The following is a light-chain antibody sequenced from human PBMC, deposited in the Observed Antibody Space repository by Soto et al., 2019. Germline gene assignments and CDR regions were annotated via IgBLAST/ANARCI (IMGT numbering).Light chain of an antibody. Sequence: QSVLTQPPSVSEAPRQRVTMSCSGSSSNIGNNAVNWFQVLPGKAPKLLIYFDDLLPSGVSDRFSGSKSGTSASLTISGLQSEDEGEYYCAAWDDSLNGVVFGGGTKLTVL. CDR3: AAWDDSLNGVV. CDR1: SSNIGNNA. J-gene: IGLJ2*01. V-gene: IGLV1-36*01. CDR2: FDD.